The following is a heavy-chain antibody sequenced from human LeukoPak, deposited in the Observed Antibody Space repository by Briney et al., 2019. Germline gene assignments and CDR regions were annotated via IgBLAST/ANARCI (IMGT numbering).Heavy chain of an antibody. D-gene: IGHD6-13*01. V-gene: IGHV3-48*03. CDR1: GFTFSSYE. CDR2: ISSSGSTI. CDR3: ARDEAAAGPRPFDY. Sequence: GGPLRLSCAASGFTFSSYEMNWVRQAPGKGLEWVSYISSSGSTIYYADSVKGRFTISRDNAKNSLYLQMNSLRAEDTAVYYCARDEAAAGPRPFDYWGQGTLVTVSS. J-gene: IGHJ4*02.